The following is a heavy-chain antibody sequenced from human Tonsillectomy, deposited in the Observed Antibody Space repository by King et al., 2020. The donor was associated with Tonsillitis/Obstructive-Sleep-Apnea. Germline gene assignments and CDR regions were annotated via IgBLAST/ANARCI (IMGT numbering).Heavy chain of an antibody. D-gene: IGHD3-10*01. CDR1: GFTFSNAW. CDR3: TTTLYYYGSGSYIGVDDY. V-gene: IGHV3-15*07. Sequence: DVQLVESGGGLVKPGGSLRLSCAASGFTFSNAWMNWVRQAQGKGLEWVGRIKSKTDGGTTDYAAPVKGRFTISRDDSKNTLYLQMNSLKTEDTAVYYCTTTLYYYGSGSYIGVDDYWGQGTLVTVSS. CDR2: IKSKTDGGTT. J-gene: IGHJ4*02.